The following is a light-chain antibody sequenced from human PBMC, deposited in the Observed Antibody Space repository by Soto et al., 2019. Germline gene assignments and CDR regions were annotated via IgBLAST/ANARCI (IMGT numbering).Light chain of an antibody. CDR3: QAWDSSTGV. CDR1: KLGDKY. Sequence: SYELTQPPSVSVSPGQTASITCSGDKLGDKYASWFQQKPGQSPVLVIYRDTKRPSGIPERFSGSNSGNTATLTISGTQAMDEADYYCQAWDSSTGVFGGGTKVTVL. CDR2: RDT. V-gene: IGLV3-1*01. J-gene: IGLJ2*01.